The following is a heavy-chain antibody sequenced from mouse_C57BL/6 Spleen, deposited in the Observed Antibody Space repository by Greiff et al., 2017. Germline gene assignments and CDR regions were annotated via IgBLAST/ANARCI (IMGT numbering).Heavy chain of an antibody. CDR2: IYPGSGST. CDR3: AREDYGNFDY. D-gene: IGHD2-1*01. V-gene: IGHV1-55*01. CDR1: GYTFTSYW. Sequence: VKLQQPGAELVKPGASVKMSCKASGYTFTSYWITWVKQRPGHGLEWIGDIYPGSGSTNYNEQFKSKATLTVDTSSSTAYMQLSSLTSEDSAVYYCAREDYGNFDYWGQGTTLTVSS. J-gene: IGHJ2*01.